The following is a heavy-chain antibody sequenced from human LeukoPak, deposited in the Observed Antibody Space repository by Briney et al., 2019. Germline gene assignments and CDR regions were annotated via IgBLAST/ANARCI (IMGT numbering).Heavy chain of an antibody. CDR2: IYHSGST. CDR3: ARDGSSGWYGGVDY. V-gene: IGHV4-38-2*02. D-gene: IGHD6-19*01. J-gene: IGHJ4*02. CDR1: GYSISSGYY. Sequence: PSETLSLTCTVSGYSISSGYYWGWIRQPPGKGLEWIGSIYHSGSTYYNPSLKSRVTISVDTSKNQFSLKLSSVTAADTAAYYCARDGSSGWYGGVDYWGQGTLVTVSS.